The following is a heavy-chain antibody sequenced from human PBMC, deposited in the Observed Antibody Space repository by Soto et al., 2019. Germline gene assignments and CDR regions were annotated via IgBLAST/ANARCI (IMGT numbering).Heavy chain of an antibody. CDR1: GFTFSSYA. J-gene: IGHJ4*02. V-gene: IGHV3-30*18. D-gene: IGHD3-16*02. CDR3: ANALGELSPESFDY. Sequence: QVQLVESGGGVVQPGRSLRLSCAASGFTFSSYAMHWVRQAPGKGLEWVAIMSYDGNNQYYADSGKGRFTISRDDFKNTLHLQMNSMRAEDTAVYYWANALGELSPESFDYWRQGILVTVSS. CDR2: MSYDGNNQ.